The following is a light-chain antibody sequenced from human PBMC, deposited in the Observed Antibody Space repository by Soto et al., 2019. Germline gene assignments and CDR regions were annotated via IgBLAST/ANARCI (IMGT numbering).Light chain of an antibody. CDR3: LSFDSSLSVV. CDR2: GNT. CDR1: SSNIGAGYD. Sequence: HSVLTQPPSVSGAPGQRVTISCTGSSSNIGAGYDVHWYQQLPGRAPKLLIYGNTNRPSGVPDRFSGSKSGTSASLAITGRQAEDDADYYCLSFDSSLSVVFGLGTQLIVL. J-gene: IGLJ2*01. V-gene: IGLV1-40*01.